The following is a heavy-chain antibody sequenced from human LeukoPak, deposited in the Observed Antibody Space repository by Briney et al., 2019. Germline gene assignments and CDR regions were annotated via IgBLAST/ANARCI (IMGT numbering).Heavy chain of an antibody. J-gene: IGHJ4*02. CDR1: GYSFTGYF. D-gene: IGHD3-10*01. Sequence: ASVKATCTASGYSFTGYFIHWMRQAPGQGLEWMGWINPHTGDTKSAQNFQGRVTMTRDTSITTAYMELVSLTPDDTPLYYCARILGAYGSANPRFDSWGQGTPVSFSS. CDR2: INPHTGDT. V-gene: IGHV1-2*02. CDR3: ARILGAYGSANPRFDS.